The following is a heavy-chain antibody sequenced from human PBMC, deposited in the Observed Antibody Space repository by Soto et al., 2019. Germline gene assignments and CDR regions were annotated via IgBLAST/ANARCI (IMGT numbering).Heavy chain of an antibody. V-gene: IGHV3-30-3*01. D-gene: IGHD5-18*01. CDR2: IQHDASNI. CDR1: GFTFSAYS. CDR3: LRGGWGYSFGNGMDD. J-gene: IGHJ6*02. Sequence: PGGSLRLSWAVSGFTFSAYSMHWVRQAPGKGLEWVGFIQHDASNIYYAESVKGRFTISRDNSKNTLYLQMNDLTVEDTAVYYCLRGGWGYSFGNGMDDWGQGTTVTVSS.